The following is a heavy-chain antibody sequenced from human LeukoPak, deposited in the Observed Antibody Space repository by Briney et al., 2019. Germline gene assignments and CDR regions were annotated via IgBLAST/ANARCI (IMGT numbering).Heavy chain of an antibody. CDR1: GFTFSSYA. V-gene: IGHV3-23*01. CDR3: AKAARRIIVLMVYANDY. Sequence: GGSLRLSCAASGFTFSSYAMSWVRQAPGKGLEWVSAISGSGGSTYYADSVKGRFTISRDNSKNTLYLQINSLRAEDTAVYYCAKAARRIIVLMVYANDYWGQGTLVTVSS. D-gene: IGHD2-8*01. CDR2: ISGSGGST. J-gene: IGHJ4*02.